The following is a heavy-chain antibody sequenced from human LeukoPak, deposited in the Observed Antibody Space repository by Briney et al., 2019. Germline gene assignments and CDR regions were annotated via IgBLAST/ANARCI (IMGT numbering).Heavy chain of an antibody. CDR1: GGSISSSSYY. CDR2: IYYSGST. J-gene: IGHJ4*02. V-gene: IGHV4-39*07. CDR3: ARGPPPDFDC. Sequence: SETLSLTCTVSGGSISSSSYYWAWIRQPPGTGLEWIGSIYYSGSTYYNPSLKSRVTISVDTSKNQFSLKLSSVTAADTAVYYCARGPPPDFDCWGQGTLVTVSS.